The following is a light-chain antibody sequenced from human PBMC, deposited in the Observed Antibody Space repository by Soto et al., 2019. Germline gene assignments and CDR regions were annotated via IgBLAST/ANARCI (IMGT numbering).Light chain of an antibody. CDR1: QSVTSN. Sequence: EIVMTQSPATLSVSPGERATLSCRASQSVTSNFAWYQQKPGQAPRLXXYDASTRATGIPVRFSGSGSGTELTLTISSLQSEDFAVYYCQQYNNWPPWTFGRGTQVDIK. V-gene: IGKV3-15*01. J-gene: IGKJ1*01. CDR3: QQYNNWPPWT. CDR2: DAS.